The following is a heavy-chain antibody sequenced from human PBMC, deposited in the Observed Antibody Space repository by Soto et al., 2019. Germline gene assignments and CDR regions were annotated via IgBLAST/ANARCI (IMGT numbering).Heavy chain of an antibody. CDR2: IYHIGST. J-gene: IGHJ4*02. D-gene: IGHD6-13*01. Sequence: QLQLQESGSGLVKPSQTLSLTCAVSGGSISSVGYSWSWIRQPPGKGLEWIGYIYHIGSTYYNPSLMCRVTIAVDRAKSQFSLKLSSVTAADTAVYYCAIRQQLVRNYWGQGTLVTVSS. CDR3: AIRQQLVRNY. V-gene: IGHV4-30-2*01. CDR1: GGSISSVGYS.